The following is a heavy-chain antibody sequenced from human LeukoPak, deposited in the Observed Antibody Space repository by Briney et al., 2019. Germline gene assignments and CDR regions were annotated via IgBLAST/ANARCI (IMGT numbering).Heavy chain of an antibody. CDR2: IYPGDSDT. CDR1: GSSFTSYW. J-gene: IGHJ4*02. D-gene: IGHD3-10*01. CDR3: ARLAYCGSGSYRGLDY. V-gene: IGHV5-51*01. Sequence: PGESLKISCQGSGSSFTSYWIGWVRQLPGKGLEWMGIIYPGDSDTRYSPSFQGQVTISADKSISTAYLQWSSLKASDTAMYYCARLAYCGSGSYRGLDYWGQGTLVTVSS.